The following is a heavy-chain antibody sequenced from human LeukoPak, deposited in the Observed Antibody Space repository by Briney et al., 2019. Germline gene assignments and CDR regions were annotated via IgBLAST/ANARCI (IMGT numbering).Heavy chain of an antibody. CDR3: ARDPGYCRSTTCYGGAFDI. D-gene: IGHD2-2*01. J-gene: IGHJ3*02. CDR2: IYYSGST. V-gene: IGHV4-31*03. Sequence: SETLSRTCTVSGGSISSGGYYWSWIRQHPGKGLEWIGYIYYSGSTYYNPSLKSRVTISVDTSKNQFSLKLSSVTAADTAVYYCARDPGYCRSTTCYGGAFDIWGQGTMVTVSS. CDR1: GGSISSGGYY.